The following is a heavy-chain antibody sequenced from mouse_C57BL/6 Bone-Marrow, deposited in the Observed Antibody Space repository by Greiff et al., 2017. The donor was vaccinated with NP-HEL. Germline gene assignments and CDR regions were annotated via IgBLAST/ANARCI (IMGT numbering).Heavy chain of an antibody. V-gene: IGHV3-6*01. CDR2: ISYDGSN. CDR1: GYSITSGYY. CDR3: ARDPYSYYAMDY. D-gene: IGHD2-12*01. J-gene: IGHJ4*01. Sequence: EVHLVESGPGLVKPSQSLSLTCSVTGYSITSGYYWNWIRQFPGNKLEWMGYISYDGSNNYNPSLKNRISITRDTSKNQFFLKLNSVTTEDTATYYCARDPYSYYAMDYWGQGTSVTVSS.